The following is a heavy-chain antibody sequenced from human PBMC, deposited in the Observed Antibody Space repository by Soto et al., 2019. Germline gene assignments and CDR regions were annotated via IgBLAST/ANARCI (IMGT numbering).Heavy chain of an antibody. J-gene: IGHJ4*02. V-gene: IGHV4-59*01. CDR2: IYYSGST. CDR1: GGSITSYF. Sequence: SETLSLTCAVSGGSITSYFWSWIRQPPGKGLEWIGYIYYSGSTKYNPSLKSRVTISVDTSKNQFSLKLSSVTAADTAVYCCARDHYYDSTGYYDYWGQGTLVTVSS. D-gene: IGHD3-22*01. CDR3: ARDHYYDSTGYYDY.